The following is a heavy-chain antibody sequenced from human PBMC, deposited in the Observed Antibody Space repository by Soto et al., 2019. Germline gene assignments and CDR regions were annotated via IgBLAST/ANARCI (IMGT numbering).Heavy chain of an antibody. V-gene: IGHV3-30-3*01. J-gene: IGHJ4*02. CDR1: GFTFSSYA. Sequence: QVQLVESGGGVVQPGRSLRLSCAASGFTFSSYAMHWVRQAPGKGLEVVAVISDDGSNKYYADSVKGRFTISRDNSKNTLYLQMNSLRTEDTAVYYCAREHRRGWSGSGYWGQGTLVTVSS. D-gene: IGHD3-3*01. CDR3: AREHRRGWSGSGY. CDR2: ISDDGSNK.